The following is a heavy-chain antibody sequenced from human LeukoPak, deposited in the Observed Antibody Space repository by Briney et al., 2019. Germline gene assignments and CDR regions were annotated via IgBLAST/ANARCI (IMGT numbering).Heavy chain of an antibody. CDR2: IYYSGST. V-gene: IGHV4-59*08. D-gene: IGHD1-26*01. CDR3: VRHISSGGTYAHFDY. Sequence: SETLSLTCTVSGGSLNSYYWSWIRQPPGKGLEWIGYIYYSGSTNYNPSLRSRVAISVDTSKNQFSLTLSSVTAADTAVYYCVRHISSGGTYAHFDYWGQGTLVTVSS. J-gene: IGHJ4*02. CDR1: GGSLNSYY.